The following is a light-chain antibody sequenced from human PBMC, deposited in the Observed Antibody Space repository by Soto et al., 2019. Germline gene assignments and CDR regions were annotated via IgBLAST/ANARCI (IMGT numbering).Light chain of an antibody. CDR3: QQDYNLPNS. CDR1: QSVSSSY. J-gene: IGKJ2*01. CDR2: GAS. Sequence: PGERVTLSCRASQSVSSSYLTWYQQKTGQAPRLLIYGASTRATSIPARFSGSGSGTDFTLTISSLQPEDFAVYYCQQDYNLPNSFGQGTKLEIK. V-gene: IGKV3D-7*01.